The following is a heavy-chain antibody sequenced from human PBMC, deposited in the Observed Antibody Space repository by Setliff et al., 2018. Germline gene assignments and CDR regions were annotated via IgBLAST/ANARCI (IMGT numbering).Heavy chain of an antibody. D-gene: IGHD4-17*01. V-gene: IGHV4-31*03. J-gene: IGHJ3*02. CDR1: GGSISSGGYY. Sequence: SETLSLTCTVFGGSISSGGYYWSWIRQHPGKGLEWIGYIYYSGSTYYNPSLKSRVTISVDTSKNQFSLKLSSVTAADTAVYYCARESQGLRGFDIWGQGTMVTVSS. CDR3: ARESQGLRGFDI. CDR2: IYYSGST.